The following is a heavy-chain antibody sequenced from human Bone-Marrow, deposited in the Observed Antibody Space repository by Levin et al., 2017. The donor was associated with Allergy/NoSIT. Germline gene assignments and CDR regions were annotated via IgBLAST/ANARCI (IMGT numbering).Heavy chain of an antibody. CDR2: IWYDGSNK. V-gene: IGHV3-33*01. Sequence: PGGSLRLSCAASGFTFSSYGMHWVRQAPGKGLEWVAVIWYDGSNKYYADSVKGRFTISRDNSKNTLYLQMNSLRAEDTAVYYCAREAMVRGVIISLDYWGQGTLVTVSS. CDR1: GFTFSSYG. CDR3: AREAMVRGVIISLDY. J-gene: IGHJ4*02. D-gene: IGHD3-10*01.